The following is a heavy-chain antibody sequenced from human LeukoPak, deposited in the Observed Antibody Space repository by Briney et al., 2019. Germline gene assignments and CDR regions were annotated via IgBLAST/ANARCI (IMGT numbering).Heavy chain of an antibody. CDR2: ISSSSSYI. CDR1: GFTFSSYS. CDR3: ARDMRDAGITMIVVGAFDI. J-gene: IGHJ3*02. V-gene: IGHV3-21*01. D-gene: IGHD3-22*01. Sequence: GGSLRLSCAASGFTFSSYSMNWVRQAQGKGLEWVSSISSSSSYIYYADSVKGRFTISRDNAKNSLYLQMNSLRAEDTAVYYCARDMRDAGITMIVVGAFDIWGQGTMVTVSS.